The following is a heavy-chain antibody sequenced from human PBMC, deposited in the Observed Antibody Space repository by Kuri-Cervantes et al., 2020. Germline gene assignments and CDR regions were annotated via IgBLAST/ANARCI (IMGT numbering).Heavy chain of an antibody. CDR1: GYTFTSYA. CDR3: ARVRGVYNWFDP. V-gene: IGHV1-3*01. CDR2: INAGNGNT. Sequence: ASVKVSCKASGYTFTSYAMHWVRQAPGQRLEWMGWINAGNGNTKYSQKFQGRVTTTRDTSASTAYMGLSSLRSEDTAVYYCARVRGVYNWFDPWGQGTLVTVSS. D-gene: IGHD3-10*01. J-gene: IGHJ5*02.